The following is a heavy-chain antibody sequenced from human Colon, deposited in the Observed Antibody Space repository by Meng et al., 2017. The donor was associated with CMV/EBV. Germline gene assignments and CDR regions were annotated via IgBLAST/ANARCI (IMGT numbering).Heavy chain of an antibody. CDR1: GYTFTTHH. V-gene: IGHV1-46*01. CDR3: STEIPGSTHLNF. D-gene: IGHD2-21*01. CDR2: IFHTNGVA. J-gene: IGHJ4*02. Sequence: SCKASGYTFTTHHVHWVRQDPGQGPEWIGIIFHTNGVAKIAQTFQGRVTGTRDTSTTTVFLDLSSLEFEDTAMYYCSTEIPGSTHLNFWGQGTLVTVSS.